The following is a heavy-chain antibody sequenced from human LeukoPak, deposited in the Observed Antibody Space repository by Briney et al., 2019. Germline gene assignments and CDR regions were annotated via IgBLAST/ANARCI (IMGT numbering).Heavy chain of an antibody. Sequence: GGSLRLSCSASGFTFSNYAMHWVRQAPGKGLEYVSAISSNGGSTYYADSVKGRFTISRDNSMNTLHLQMSSLRAEDTAVYYCVKYDYGDRAYDYWGQGTLVTVSS. CDR2: ISSNGGST. D-gene: IGHD4-17*01. CDR3: VKYDYGDRAYDY. V-gene: IGHV3-64D*06. CDR1: GFTFSNYA. J-gene: IGHJ4*02.